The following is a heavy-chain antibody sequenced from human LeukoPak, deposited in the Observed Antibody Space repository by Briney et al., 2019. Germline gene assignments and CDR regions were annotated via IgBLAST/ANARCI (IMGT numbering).Heavy chain of an antibody. Sequence: GGSLRLSCAASGFTFSSYARSWVRQAPGRGLGWVSAISGSSGSTFYADSVKGRFTISRDNSKNTLYLQMNSLRVEDTAVYYCARLTMVRGVIYYYYGMDVWGQGTTVTVSS. CDR1: GFTFSSYA. CDR3: ARLTMVRGVIYYYYGMDV. CDR2: ISGSSGST. V-gene: IGHV3-23*01. J-gene: IGHJ6*02. D-gene: IGHD3-10*01.